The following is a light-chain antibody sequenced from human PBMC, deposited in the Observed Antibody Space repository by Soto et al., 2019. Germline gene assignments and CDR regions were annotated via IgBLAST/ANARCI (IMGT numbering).Light chain of an antibody. J-gene: IGKJ1*01. CDR2: DAS. Sequence: IQMTQSPSTLSACVGDRVTITCRASQSISNRLAWHQQKPGKAPKVLIYDASNLKSGVPSRFSGSGSGTEFPLTISSLQPDDFATYYSQQYYNYPWTFGQGTMV. CDR3: QQYYNYPWT. CDR1: QSISNR. V-gene: IGKV1-5*01.